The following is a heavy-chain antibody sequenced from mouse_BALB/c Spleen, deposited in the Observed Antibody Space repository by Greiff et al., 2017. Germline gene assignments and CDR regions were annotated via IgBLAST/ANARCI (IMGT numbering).Heavy chain of an antibody. CDR3: ARARDGYPLDY. CDR2: ISYSGST. CDR1: GYSITSDYA. V-gene: IGHV3-2*02. D-gene: IGHD2-3*01. Sequence: EVMLVESGPGLVKPSQSLSLTCTVTGYSITSDYAWNWIRQFPGNKLEWMGYISYSGSTSYNPSLKSRISITRDTSKNQFFLKLNSVTTEDTATYYCARARDGYPLDYWGQGTTLTVSS. J-gene: IGHJ2*01.